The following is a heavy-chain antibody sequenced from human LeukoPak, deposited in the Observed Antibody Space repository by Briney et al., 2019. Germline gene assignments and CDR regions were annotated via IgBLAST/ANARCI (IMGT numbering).Heavy chain of an antibody. Sequence: GGSLRLSCAASGFTFSSYDMHWVCQTTGKGLEWVSTIGTVGDTYYPGSVKGRFTISRENAKNSLYLQMNSLRAGDTAVYYCARGFVCSSTSCRWGEAFDIWGQGTMVTVSS. CDR2: IGTVGDT. V-gene: IGHV3-13*01. D-gene: IGHD2-2*01. CDR1: GFTFSSYD. CDR3: ARGFVCSSTSCRWGEAFDI. J-gene: IGHJ3*02.